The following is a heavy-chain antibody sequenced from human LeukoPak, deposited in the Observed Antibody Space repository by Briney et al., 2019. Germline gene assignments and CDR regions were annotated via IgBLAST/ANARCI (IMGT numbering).Heavy chain of an antibody. Sequence: GASVKLSCKASGYTFSYGISWVRQAPGQGLEWMGWISAYNGNTNYAQKFQGRVTMTTDTSTSTAYMELRSLRSDDTAVYYCARDLGTDAFDIWGQGTMVTVS. J-gene: IGHJ3*02. V-gene: IGHV1-18*01. D-gene: IGHD1-26*01. CDR2: ISAYNGNT. CDR3: ARDLGTDAFDI. CDR1: GYTFSYG.